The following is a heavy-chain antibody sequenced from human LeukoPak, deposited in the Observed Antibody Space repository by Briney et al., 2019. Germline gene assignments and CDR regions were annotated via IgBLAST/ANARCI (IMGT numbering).Heavy chain of an antibody. Sequence: ASVKVSCKASGYTFTSYDINWVRQATGQGLEWMGWMNPNSGNTGYAQKFQGRVTMTRDTSITTAYMELSSLRSEDTAVYYCARVDYSGSGSYYGNWFDPWGQGTLVTVSP. J-gene: IGHJ5*02. CDR1: GYTFTSYD. D-gene: IGHD3-10*01. CDR3: ARVDYSGSGSYYGNWFDP. CDR2: MNPNSGNT. V-gene: IGHV1-8*01.